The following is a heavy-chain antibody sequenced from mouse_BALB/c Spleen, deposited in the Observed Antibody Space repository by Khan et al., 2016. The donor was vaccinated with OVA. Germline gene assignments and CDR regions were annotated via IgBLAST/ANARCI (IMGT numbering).Heavy chain of an antibody. V-gene: IGHV1-26*01. CDR1: GYSFTAYY. CDR2: INPNTDNT. D-gene: IGHD2-14*01. Sequence: SGPDLVTTGASVMISCKASGYSFTAYYMNWVKLSHGKSLECIGRINPNTDNTNYNQKFKGTAILTVDTSSTTAYLELRSLTSEDSAVYCCARGYDFFAYWGQGTLVTVSA. J-gene: IGHJ3*01. CDR3: ARGYDFFAY.